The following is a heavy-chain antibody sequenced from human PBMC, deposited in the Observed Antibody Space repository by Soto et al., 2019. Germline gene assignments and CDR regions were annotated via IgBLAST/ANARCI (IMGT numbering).Heavy chain of an antibody. CDR3: AHGTTLTTGGAFDT. D-gene: IGHD3-16*01. CDR2: IYWDDDK. CDR1: GFSLSTSGVG. J-gene: IGHJ3*02. V-gene: IGHV2-5*02. Sequence: QITLKESGPTVVKPTQTLTLTCTFSGFSLSTSGVGVAWIRQPPGKALEWLALIYWDDDKRYSPSLKSRLTITKDTSKNQVVLAMTNMDPVDTGTYYCAHGTTLTTGGAFDTWGQGTLVTVSS.